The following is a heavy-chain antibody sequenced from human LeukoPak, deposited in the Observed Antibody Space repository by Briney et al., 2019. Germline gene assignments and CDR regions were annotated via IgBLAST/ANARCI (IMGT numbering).Heavy chain of an antibody. J-gene: IGHJ6*02. Sequence: GSLRLSCAASGFTFSSYWMHWVRQAPGKGLVWVSRINSDGSSTSYADSVKGRFTISRDNAKNSLYLQMNSLRAEDTAVYYCARERITFGGVIVTYYYYGMDVWGQGTTVTVSS. CDR2: INSDGSST. CDR1: GFTFSSYW. CDR3: ARERITFGGVIVTYYYYGMDV. D-gene: IGHD3-16*02. V-gene: IGHV3-74*01.